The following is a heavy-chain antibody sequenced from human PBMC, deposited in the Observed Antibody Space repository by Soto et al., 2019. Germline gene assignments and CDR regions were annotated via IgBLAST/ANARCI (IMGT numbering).Heavy chain of an antibody. V-gene: IGHV3-21*01. D-gene: IGHD6-19*01. CDR2: ISSSSSYI. Sequence: GGSLRLSCAASGFTFSSYSMNWFREAPGNGLEWVSAISSSSSYIYYADSVKGRFTISRDNAKNSLYLQMNSLRAEDTAVYYCAREGPSGYSSGWYVRYYYYYGMDVWGQGTTVTVSS. CDR3: AREGPSGYSSGWYVRYYYYYGMDV. J-gene: IGHJ6*02. CDR1: GFTFSSYS.